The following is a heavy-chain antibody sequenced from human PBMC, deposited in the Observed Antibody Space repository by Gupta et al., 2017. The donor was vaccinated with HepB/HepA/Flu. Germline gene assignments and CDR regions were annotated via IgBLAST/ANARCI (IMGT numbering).Heavy chain of an antibody. Sequence: EVQLLESGGGLVQPGGSLRLSCAGSGFTFSTYDMTWVRQAPGKGLEWVSCITSGDNTYYADSVKGRFTISRDNSKNTLFLQMNSLGAVDTAVYYCAKSTGGSCYNGLDVWGQGTTVTVSS. CDR2: ITSGDNT. CDR1: GFTFSTYD. CDR3: AKSTGGSCYNGLDV. V-gene: IGHV3-23*01. J-gene: IGHJ6*02. D-gene: IGHD2-15*01.